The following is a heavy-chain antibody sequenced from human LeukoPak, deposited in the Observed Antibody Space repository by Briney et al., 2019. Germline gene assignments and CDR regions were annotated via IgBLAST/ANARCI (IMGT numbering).Heavy chain of an antibody. CDR3: AKRWTIVVVPAATKDAFDI. J-gene: IGHJ3*02. D-gene: IGHD2-2*01. V-gene: IGHV3-30*02. CDR1: GFTFSSYG. CDR2: IRYDGSNK. Sequence: PGGSLRLSCAASGFTFSSYGMHWVRQAPGKGLEWVAFIRYDGSNKYYADSVKGRFTISRDNSKNTLYLQMNSLRAEDTAVYYCAKRWTIVVVPAATKDAFDIWGQGTMVTVSS.